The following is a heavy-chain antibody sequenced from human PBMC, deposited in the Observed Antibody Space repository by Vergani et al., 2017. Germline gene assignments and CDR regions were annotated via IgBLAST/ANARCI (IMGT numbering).Heavy chain of an antibody. J-gene: IGHJ6*02. V-gene: IGHV1-18*01. Sequence: QVQLVQSGAEVKKPGASVKVSCKASGYTFTSYGISWVRQAPGQGLEWMGWISAYNGNTNYAQKLQGRVTMTTDTSTSTAYMEVRSLRSDDTAVYYCARNRIAAALYYYYGMDVWGQGTTVTVSS. CDR1: GYTFTSYG. D-gene: IGHD6-13*01. CDR2: ISAYNGNT. CDR3: ARNRIAAALYYYYGMDV.